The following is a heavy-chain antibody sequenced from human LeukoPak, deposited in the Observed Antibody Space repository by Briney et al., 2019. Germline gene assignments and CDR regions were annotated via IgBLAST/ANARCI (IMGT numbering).Heavy chain of an antibody. D-gene: IGHD2-2*01. CDR3: ANDVSVLVVPAAIGEIPTFDY. Sequence: GGSLRLSCAASGFTFSSYGMHWLRQAPGKGLEGLAVISYDGSNKYYADSVKVRFTISRDNSKNTLYLQMNSLRAEATHVYYCANDVSVLVVPAAIGEIPTFDYWGQGTLVPVSS. CDR1: GFTFSSYG. CDR2: ISYDGSNK. J-gene: IGHJ4*02. V-gene: IGHV3-30*18.